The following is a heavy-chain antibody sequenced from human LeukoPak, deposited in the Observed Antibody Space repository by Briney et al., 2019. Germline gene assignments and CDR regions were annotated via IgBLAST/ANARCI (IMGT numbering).Heavy chain of an antibody. V-gene: IGHV1-69*13. Sequence: GASVKVSCKASGGTLSSYAISWVRQAPGQGLEWMGGIIPIFGTANYAQKFQGRVTITADESTSTAYMKLSSLRSEDTAVYYCASHSGSHRADAFDIWGQGTMVTVPS. J-gene: IGHJ3*02. CDR1: GGTLSSYA. CDR3: ASHSGSHRADAFDI. CDR2: IIPIFGTA. D-gene: IGHD1-26*01.